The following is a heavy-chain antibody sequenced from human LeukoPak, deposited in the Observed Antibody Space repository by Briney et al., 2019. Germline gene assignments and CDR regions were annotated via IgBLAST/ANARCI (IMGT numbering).Heavy chain of an antibody. V-gene: IGHV3-66*04. Sequence: PGGSLRLSCAASGFTVSSNYMSWVRQAPGKGLEWVSVIYSGGSTYYADSVKGRFTISRDNSKNTLYLQMNSLRAADTAVYYCARPLPAAPRWFDPWGQGTLVTVSS. CDR1: GFTVSSNY. CDR2: IYSGGST. CDR3: ARPLPAAPRWFDP. J-gene: IGHJ5*02. D-gene: IGHD2-2*01.